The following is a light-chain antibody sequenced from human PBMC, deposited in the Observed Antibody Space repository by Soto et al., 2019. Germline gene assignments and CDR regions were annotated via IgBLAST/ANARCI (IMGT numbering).Light chain of an antibody. Sequence: QSVLTQPPSVSGAPGQRVTISCTGGSSNIGAAYDVHWYQHLPGTAPKLLIYDNNNRPSGVPDRFSGSKSGTSASLAITGLQAEDEADYYCQSYDSLSLWVFGGGTQLTVL. CDR1: SSNIGAAYD. J-gene: IGLJ3*02. CDR3: QSYDSLSLWV. CDR2: DNN. V-gene: IGLV1-40*01.